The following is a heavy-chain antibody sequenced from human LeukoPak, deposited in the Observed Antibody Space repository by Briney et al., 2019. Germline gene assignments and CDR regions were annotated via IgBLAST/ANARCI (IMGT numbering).Heavy chain of an antibody. J-gene: IGHJ4*02. D-gene: IGHD3-22*01. CDR2: ISSSGSTI. CDR1: GFTFSDYY. Sequence: PGGSLRLSCAASGFTFSDYYMSWIRQAPGKGLEWVSYISSSGSTIYYADSVKGRFTISRDNAKNSLYLQMNSLRAEDTAVYYCASAYYYDSSGYPYWGQGTLVTVSS. CDR3: ASAYYYDSSGYPY. V-gene: IGHV3-11*01.